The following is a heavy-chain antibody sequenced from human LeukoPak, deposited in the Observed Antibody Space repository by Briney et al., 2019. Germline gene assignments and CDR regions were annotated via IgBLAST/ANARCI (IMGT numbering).Heavy chain of an antibody. CDR2: INHSGST. Sequence: SETLSLTCVVYGGSFSGYYWSWIRQPPGKGLEWIGEINHSGSTNYNPSLKSRVTISVDTSKNQFSLKLSSVTAADTAVYYCARGRSIIWFGELFGGFDPWGQGTLVTVSS. V-gene: IGHV4-34*01. CDR1: GGSFSGYY. D-gene: IGHD3-10*01. CDR3: ARGRSIIWFGELFGGFDP. J-gene: IGHJ5*02.